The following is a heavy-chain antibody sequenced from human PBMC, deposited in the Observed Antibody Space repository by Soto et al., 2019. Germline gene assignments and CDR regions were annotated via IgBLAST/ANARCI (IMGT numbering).Heavy chain of an antibody. CDR3: ARHGYSYGGGYFDY. J-gene: IGHJ4*02. CDR2: IRGSGDST. CDR1: GFAFNNYA. V-gene: IGHV3-23*01. Sequence: GASLRLSCLPSGFAFNNYAMSWVRQAPGKGLEWVSGIRGSGDSTYYADSVKGRFTISRDNSKNTLYLQMNSLRAEDTAVYYCARHGYSYGGGYFDYWGQGT. D-gene: IGHD5-18*01.